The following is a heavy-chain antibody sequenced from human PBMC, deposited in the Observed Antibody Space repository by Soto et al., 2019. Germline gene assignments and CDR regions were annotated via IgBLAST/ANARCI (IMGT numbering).Heavy chain of an antibody. V-gene: IGHV4-31*01. J-gene: IGHJ5*02. CDR1: GCSMSSGIYY. Sequence: QVQLQESGPGLVKPSQTLSITCTVYGCSMSSGIYYWSWIRQHPGKCPERIGYIYYSGSTYYNPSVKSLVTIAVDTSKNPFSLKLSSVTAADKAVYYRARSIDPWGQGTLVTVSS. CDR3: ARSIDP. CDR2: IYYSGST.